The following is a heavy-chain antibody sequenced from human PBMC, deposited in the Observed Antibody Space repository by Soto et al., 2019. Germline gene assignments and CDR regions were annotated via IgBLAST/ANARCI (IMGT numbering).Heavy chain of an antibody. CDR2: IYQSGTT. J-gene: IGHJ4*02. CDR3: ARDSSGRHDY. D-gene: IGHD3-22*01. V-gene: IGHV4-61*01. Sequence: QLQLQESGPGLLQPSETLSLTCSVSGGSVRSGSYYWTWIRQPPGKGLEWMGYIYQSGTTNYNASLKSRVTISIDTSKNQFFLKLNSVTAADTAVYYCARDSSGRHDYWGQGTLVTVSS. CDR1: GGSVRSGSYY.